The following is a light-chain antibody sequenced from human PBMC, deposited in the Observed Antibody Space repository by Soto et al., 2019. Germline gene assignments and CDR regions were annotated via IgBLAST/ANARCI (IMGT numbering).Light chain of an antibody. CDR2: DAT. J-gene: IGKJ4*01. CDR3: QQRARWPPLT. Sequence: EIVLTQSPANLSLSPGERATLSCRASQSVNSFLAWYQQKPGQAPRLLIYDATNRATGIPARFSGGGSGTDFTLTISSLEPEDSALHYCQQRARWPPLTFGGGSKVEI. V-gene: IGKV3-11*01. CDR1: QSVNSF.